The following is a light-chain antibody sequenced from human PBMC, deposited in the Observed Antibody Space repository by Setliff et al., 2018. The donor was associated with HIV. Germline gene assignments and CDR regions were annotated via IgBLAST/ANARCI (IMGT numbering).Light chain of an antibody. CDR1: SSDVGGYNY. V-gene: IGLV2-11*01. CDR3: CSYAGTYVV. J-gene: IGLJ2*01. Sequence: QSALTQPRSVSGSPGQPVTISCTGTSSDVGGYNYVSWYQQHPGKAPKLMIYDVSKWPSGVPDRFSGSKSGNTASLTISGLQAEDEADYYCCSYAGTYVVFGGGTKGTVL. CDR2: DVS.